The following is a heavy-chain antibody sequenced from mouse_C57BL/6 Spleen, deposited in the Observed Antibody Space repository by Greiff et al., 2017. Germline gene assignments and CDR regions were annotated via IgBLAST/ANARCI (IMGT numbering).Heavy chain of an antibody. Sequence: EVMLVESGGGLVKPGGSLKLSCAASGFTFSSYAMSWVRQTPEKRLEWVATISDGGSYTYYPDNVKGRFTISRDNAKNNLYLQMSHLKSEDTAMYYCASLNWDVGDYWGQGTTLTVSS. D-gene: IGHD4-1*01. V-gene: IGHV5-4*03. J-gene: IGHJ2*01. CDR3: ASLNWDVGDY. CDR2: ISDGGSYT. CDR1: GFTFSSYA.